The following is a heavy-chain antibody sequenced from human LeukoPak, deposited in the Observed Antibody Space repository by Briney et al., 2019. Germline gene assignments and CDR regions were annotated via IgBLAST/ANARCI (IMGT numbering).Heavy chain of an antibody. CDR1: GLSFNNFW. V-gene: IGHV3-74*01. CDR2: INPDGTAA. Sequence: GGSLRLSCAASGLSFNNFWMHWVRQAPGMGLVWVSQINPDGTAALYADSVKGRFTISRDNAKNTLYLQMNTLRADDTAVYYCAKGSNFAFDNWGQGILVTVSS. D-gene: IGHD1-1*01. J-gene: IGHJ4*01. CDR3: AKGSNFAFDN.